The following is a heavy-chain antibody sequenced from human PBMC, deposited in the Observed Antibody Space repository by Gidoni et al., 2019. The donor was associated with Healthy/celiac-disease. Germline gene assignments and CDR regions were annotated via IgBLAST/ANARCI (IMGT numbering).Heavy chain of an antibody. CDR1: GGSLSGYY. Sequence: VQLQPCGAGLLKPSEPLSVTCAVYGGSLSGYYWSWIRQPPGKGLEWIGEINHSGSTNYNPSLKSRVTISVDTSKNQFSLKLSSVTAADTAVYYCASLGAYCGGDCYSPWGMDVWGQGTTVTVSS. J-gene: IGHJ6*02. CDR3: ASLGAYCGGDCYSPWGMDV. V-gene: IGHV4-34*01. D-gene: IGHD2-21*02. CDR2: INHSGST.